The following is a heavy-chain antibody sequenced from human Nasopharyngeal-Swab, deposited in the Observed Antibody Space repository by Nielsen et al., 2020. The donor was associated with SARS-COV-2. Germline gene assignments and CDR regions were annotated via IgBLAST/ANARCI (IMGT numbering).Heavy chain of an antibody. CDR3: ASMKGSWYLDP. CDR2: IYYSGST. J-gene: IGHJ5*02. D-gene: IGHD6-13*01. V-gene: IGHV4-39*07. Sequence: RQAPGKGLEWIGSIYYSGSTYYNPSLKSRVTISVDTSKNQFSLKLSSVTAADTAVYYCASMKGSWYLDPWGQGTLVTVSS.